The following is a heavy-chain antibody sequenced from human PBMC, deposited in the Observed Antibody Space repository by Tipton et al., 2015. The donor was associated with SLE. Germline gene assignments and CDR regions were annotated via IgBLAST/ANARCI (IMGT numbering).Heavy chain of an antibody. CDR2: IYTSGST. CDR3: SRDLTGLGLDY. J-gene: IGHJ4*02. Sequence: TLSLTCTVSGGSISSGSYYWSWIRQPAGKGLEWIGRIYTSGSTNYNPSLKSRVTISVYTSKNQFSLKLSSVTAADTAVYYCSRDLTGLGLDYWGQGTLVTVSA. CDR1: GGSISSGSYY. V-gene: IGHV4-61*02. D-gene: IGHD1-20*01.